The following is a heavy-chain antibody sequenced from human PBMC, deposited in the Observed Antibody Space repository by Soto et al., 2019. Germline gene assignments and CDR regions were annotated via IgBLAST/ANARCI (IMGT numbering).Heavy chain of an antibody. J-gene: IGHJ4*02. CDR3: AATHPYSSGLFDY. V-gene: IGHV1-69*13. D-gene: IGHD6-19*01. CDR1: GGTFSSYA. CDR2: IIPIFGTA. Sequence: GASVKVSCKASGGTFSSYAISWVRQAPGQGLEWMGGIIPIFGTANYAQKFQGRVTITADESTSTAYMELSSLRSEDTAVYYCAATHPYSSGLFDYWGQGTLVTVSS.